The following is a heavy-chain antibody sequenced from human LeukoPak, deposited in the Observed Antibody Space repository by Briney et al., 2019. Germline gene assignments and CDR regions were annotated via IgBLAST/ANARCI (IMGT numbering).Heavy chain of an antibody. CDR2: ISWNSGSI. D-gene: IGHD3-10*01. J-gene: IGHJ6*03. CDR1: GFTFDDYA. CDR3: ARDPYFGELSPHVYYWYMDV. Sequence: SGGSLRLSCAASGFTFDDYAMHWARQAPGKVLEWVSGISWNSGSIGYADSVKGRFTISRDNAENSLYLQMNSLRAEDTAVYYCARDPYFGELSPHVYYWYMDVWGKGTTVTISS. V-gene: IGHV3-9*01.